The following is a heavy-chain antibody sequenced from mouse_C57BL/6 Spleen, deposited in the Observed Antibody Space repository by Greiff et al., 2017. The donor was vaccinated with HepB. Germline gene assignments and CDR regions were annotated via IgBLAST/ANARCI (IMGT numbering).Heavy chain of an antibody. V-gene: IGHV5-17*01. CDR1: GFTFSDYG. J-gene: IGHJ4*01. CDR2: ISSGSSTI. CDR3: ARRDYPLYAMDY. Sequence: EVKLVESGGGLVKPGGSLKLSCAASGFTFSDYGMHWVRQAPEKGLEWVAYISSGSSTIYYADTVKGRFTISRDNAKNTLFLQMTSLRSEDTAIYYCARRDYPLYAMDYWGQGTSVTVSS. D-gene: IGHD6-1*01.